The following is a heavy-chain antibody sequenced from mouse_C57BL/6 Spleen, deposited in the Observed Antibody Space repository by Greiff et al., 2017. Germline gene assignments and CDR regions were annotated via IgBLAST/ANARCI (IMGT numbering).Heavy chain of an antibody. Sequence: EVQVVESGGGLVQPGGSLKLSCAASGFTFSDYYMYWVRQTPEKRLEWVAYISNGGGSTYYPDTVKGRFTISRDNAKNTLYLQMSRLKSEDTAMYYCARQWGDYGVFDYWGQGTTLTVSS. V-gene: IGHV5-12*01. CDR1: GFTFSDYY. D-gene: IGHD1-1*02. CDR2: ISNGGGST. CDR3: ARQWGDYGVFDY. J-gene: IGHJ2*01.